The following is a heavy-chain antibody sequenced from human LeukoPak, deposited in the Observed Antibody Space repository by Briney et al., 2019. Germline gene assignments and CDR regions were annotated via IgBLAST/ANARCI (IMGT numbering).Heavy chain of an antibody. CDR2: ISGSGGST. V-gene: IGHV3-23*01. D-gene: IGHD2-2*01. Sequence: GGSLRLSCAASGFTFSSYAMSWVRQAPGKGLEWVSGISGSGGSTYYADSVKGRFTISRDNSKNTLYLQMNSLRAEDTAIYYCAKYQVPAPWCANFDYWGQGTLVTVSS. J-gene: IGHJ4*02. CDR1: GFTFSSYA. CDR3: AKYQVPAPWCANFDY.